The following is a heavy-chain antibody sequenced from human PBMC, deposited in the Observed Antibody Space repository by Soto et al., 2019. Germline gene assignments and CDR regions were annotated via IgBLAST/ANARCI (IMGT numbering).Heavy chain of an antibody. V-gene: IGHV3-74*01. CDR2: IKSDGSST. J-gene: IGHJ5*02. CDR1: GFTFSTYW. CDR3: ARSDWFDP. Sequence: EVQLVESGGGLVQPGGSLRLSSAGSGFTFSTYWMHWVRQAPGKGLVWVSRIKSDGSSTSYADSVKGRFTISRDNAKNTLYLQMNSLRVEDTAVYYCARSDWFDPWGQGTLVTVSS.